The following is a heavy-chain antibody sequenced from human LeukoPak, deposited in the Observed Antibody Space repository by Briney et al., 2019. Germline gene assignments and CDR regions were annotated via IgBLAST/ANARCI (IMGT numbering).Heavy chain of an antibody. CDR2: IYHTGST. J-gene: IGHJ4*02. CDR1: GGSIINYY. D-gene: IGHD7-27*01. V-gene: IGHV4-59*01. Sequence: SETLSLTCTVSGGSIINYYWTWIRQPPGKGLEWIGHIYHTGSTSYSPSLKSRVTISADTSQNQFSLKLSSVTAADTAVYYCASRKLGNDYWGQGTLVTVSS. CDR3: ASRKLGNDY.